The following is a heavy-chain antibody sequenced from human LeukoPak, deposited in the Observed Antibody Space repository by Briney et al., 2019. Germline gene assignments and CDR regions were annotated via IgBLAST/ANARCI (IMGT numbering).Heavy chain of an antibody. J-gene: IGHJ4*02. Sequence: PSETLSLTCSVSGGSVSSGTYYETWIRQPPGEGLEWIGHVYFSGTSSYNPSLKSRVTISADTSKDQFSLKLISVTAADTAVYFCARRRMIRGVIIFDYWGPGALVTVSS. CDR2: VYFSGTS. V-gene: IGHV4-61*01. CDR1: GGSVSSGTYY. CDR3: ARRRMIRGVIIFDY. D-gene: IGHD3-10*01.